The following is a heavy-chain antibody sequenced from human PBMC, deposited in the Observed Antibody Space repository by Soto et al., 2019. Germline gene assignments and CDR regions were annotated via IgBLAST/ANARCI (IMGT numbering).Heavy chain of an antibody. CDR1: GFYFSSPW. CDR3: VRGLEEWAKPTVI. V-gene: IGHV3-74*01. D-gene: IGHD3-3*01. CDR2: INGDGSVT. Sequence: EMQLVESGGGLFQPGGSRRLSCVGSGFYFSSPWIHWVRQAPRKGLVWVSRINGDGSVTTYADSVKGRFTISRDDAKRTVYLEMNSLRVEDTAVYYCVRGLEEWAKPTVIWGQGTMVTVSS. J-gene: IGHJ3*02.